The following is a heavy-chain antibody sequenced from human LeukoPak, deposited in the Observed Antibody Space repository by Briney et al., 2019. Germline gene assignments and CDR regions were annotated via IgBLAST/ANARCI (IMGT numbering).Heavy chain of an antibody. D-gene: IGHD2/OR15-2a*01. CDR1: GGTFNNYA. CDR3: ARSFDWKTTTITYFGD. V-gene: IGHV1-69*13. J-gene: IGHJ4*02. CDR2: IIPIYVTA. Sequence: ASVKVSCKASGGTFNNYAIGWVRQAPGQGLEWMGGIIPIYVTANYAQKFQDRVTITADESSSTAYMELSSLRSEDTAVYYCARSFDWKTTTITYFGDWGQGTLVTVSS.